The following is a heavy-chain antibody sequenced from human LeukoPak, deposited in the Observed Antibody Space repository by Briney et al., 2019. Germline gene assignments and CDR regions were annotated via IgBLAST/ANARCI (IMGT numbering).Heavy chain of an antibody. CDR3: ARVSPLGIVVVPAAIGGYSGYASNAFDI. CDR1: GDSVSSNSAA. J-gene: IGHJ3*02. D-gene: IGHD2-2*01. CDR2: TYYRSKWYN. Sequence: SQTLSLTCAISGDSVSSNSAAWNWIRQSPSRGLEWLGRTYYRSKWYNDYAVSVKSRITINPDTSKNQFSLQLNSVTPEDTAVYYCARVSPLGIVVVPAAIGGYSGYASNAFDIWGQGTMVTVSS. V-gene: IGHV6-1*01.